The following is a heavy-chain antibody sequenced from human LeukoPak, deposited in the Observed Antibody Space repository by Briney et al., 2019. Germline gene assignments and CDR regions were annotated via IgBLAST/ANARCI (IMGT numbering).Heavy chain of an antibody. CDR3: ARDSCSGGSCYLDY. CDR1: GYTFTSYG. Sequence: VASVKVSCKASGYTFTSYGISWARQAPGQGLEWMGWISAYNGNTNYAQKLQGRVTMTTDTSTSTAYMELRSLRPDDTAVYYCARDSCSGGSCYLDYWGQGTLVTVSS. D-gene: IGHD2-15*01. J-gene: IGHJ4*02. V-gene: IGHV1-18*01. CDR2: ISAYNGNT.